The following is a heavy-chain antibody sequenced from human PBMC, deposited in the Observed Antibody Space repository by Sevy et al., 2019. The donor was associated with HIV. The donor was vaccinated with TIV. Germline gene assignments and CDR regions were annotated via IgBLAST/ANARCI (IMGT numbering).Heavy chain of an antibody. V-gene: IGHV3-7*01. CDR1: GFAFSSSW. J-gene: IGHJ6*02. Sequence: GGSLRLSCAASGFAFSSSWMTWVRQAPGKGLEWVANIKQDGSEKYYVDFLKGRFTISIDNAKNSLYLQMNSLRAEDTAVYYCARLCTGFIYYYYYGMDVWGQGTTVTVSS. D-gene: IGHD2-2*01. CDR2: IKQDGSEK. CDR3: ARLCTGFIYYYYYGMDV.